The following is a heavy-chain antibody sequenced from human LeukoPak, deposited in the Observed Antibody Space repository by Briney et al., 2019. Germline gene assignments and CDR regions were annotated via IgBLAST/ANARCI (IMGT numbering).Heavy chain of an antibody. Sequence: PGGSLRLSCAASGFTFSSYAMSWVRQAPGKGLEWVSAISGSGGSTYYADSVKGRFTISRDNSKNTLYLQMNSLRAEDTAVYYCAKGYCSSTSCPSAYWGQGTLVTVSS. CDR1: GFTFSSYA. D-gene: IGHD2-2*01. J-gene: IGHJ4*02. CDR2: ISGSGGST. CDR3: AKGYCSSTSCPSAY. V-gene: IGHV3-23*01.